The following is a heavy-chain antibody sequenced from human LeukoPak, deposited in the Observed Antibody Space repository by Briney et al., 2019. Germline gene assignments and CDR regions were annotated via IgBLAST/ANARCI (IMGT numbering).Heavy chain of an antibody. CDR2: INHSGST. CDR1: GGSLSGYY. Sequence: SETLSLTCAVYGGSLSGYYWSWIRQPPGKGLEWIGEINHSGSTNYNPSLKSRVTISVDTSKNQFSLKLSSVTAADTAVYYCARDGYSGNDGLWGQGTLVTVSS. D-gene: IGHD5-12*01. CDR3: ARDGYSGNDGL. V-gene: IGHV4-34*01. J-gene: IGHJ4*02.